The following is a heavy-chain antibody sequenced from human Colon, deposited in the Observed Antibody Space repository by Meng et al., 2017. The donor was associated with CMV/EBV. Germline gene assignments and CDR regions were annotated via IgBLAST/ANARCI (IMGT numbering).Heavy chain of an antibody. D-gene: IGHD3-10*01. CDR1: EFTFSSYS. CDR2: ISSSSSYI. CDR3: ASSVRGVIFRLRVDPFDY. J-gene: IGHJ4*02. Sequence: GEALKISCAASEFTFSSYSMNWVRQAPEKGLEWVSSISSSSSYIYYADSVKGRFTISRDNAKNSLYLQMNSLRAEDTAVYYCASSVRGVIFRLRVDPFDYWGQGTLVTVSS. V-gene: IGHV3-21*01.